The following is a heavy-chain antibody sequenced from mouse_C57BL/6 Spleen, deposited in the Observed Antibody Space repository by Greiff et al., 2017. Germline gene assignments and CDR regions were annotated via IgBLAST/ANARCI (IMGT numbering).Heavy chain of an antibody. CDR3: ASYARYYYMDY. V-gene: IGHV5-16*01. D-gene: IGHD2-12*01. Sequence: EVQLVESEGGLVQPGSSMKLSCTASGFTFSDYYMAWVRQVPEKGLEWVANINYDGSSTYYLDSLKSSFIISIDNAKNIPYLQLSSLKSDDTAAYYCASYARYYYMDYWGQGTSVTVSS. CDR2: INYDGSST. CDR1: GFTFSDYY. J-gene: IGHJ4*01.